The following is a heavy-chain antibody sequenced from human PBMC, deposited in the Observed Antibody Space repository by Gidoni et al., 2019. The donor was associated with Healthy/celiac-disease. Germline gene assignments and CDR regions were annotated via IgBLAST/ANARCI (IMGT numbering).Heavy chain of an antibody. CDR3: AVVSRYFDY. Sequence: QAPGKGLEWVSVIYSGGSTYYADSVKGRFTISRDNSKKTLYLQMNSLRAEDTAVYYCAVVSRYFDYWGQGTLVTVSS. CDR2: IYSGGST. J-gene: IGHJ4*02. D-gene: IGHD2-2*01. V-gene: IGHV3-66*01.